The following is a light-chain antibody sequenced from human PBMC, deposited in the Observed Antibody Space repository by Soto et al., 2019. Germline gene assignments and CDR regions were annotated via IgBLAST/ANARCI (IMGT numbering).Light chain of an antibody. CDR1: QSVSSSY. CDR3: QSGT. J-gene: IGKJ3*01. CDR2: GAS. V-gene: IGKV3-20*01. Sequence: IVLTQYPGTLSLSPGERATLSCRASQSVSSSYLAWYQQRPGQPPRLLIYGASIRAAGIPERFSGSGSGTDFSLTISRLENEDFAMYYCQSGTFGHGTNVDIK.